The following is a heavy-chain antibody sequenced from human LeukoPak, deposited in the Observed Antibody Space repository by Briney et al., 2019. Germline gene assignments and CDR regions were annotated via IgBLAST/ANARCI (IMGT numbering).Heavy chain of an antibody. CDR1: GGSISSGGYS. CDR2: IYYSGST. Sequence: PSETLSLTCAVSGGSISSGGYSWSWIRQPPGKGLEWIGYIYYSGSTYYNPSLKSRVTTSVDTSKNQFSLKLSSVTAADTAVYYCARGLDYYDSSGFNYWGQGTLVTVSS. J-gene: IGHJ4*02. CDR3: ARGLDYYDSSGFNY. D-gene: IGHD3-22*01. V-gene: IGHV4-30-4*08.